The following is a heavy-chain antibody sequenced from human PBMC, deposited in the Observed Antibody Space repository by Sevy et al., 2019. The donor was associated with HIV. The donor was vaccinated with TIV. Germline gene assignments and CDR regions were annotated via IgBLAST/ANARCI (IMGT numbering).Heavy chain of an antibody. V-gene: IGHV3-23*01. Sequence: GGSLRLSCAASGFTFSSYAMSWVRQAPGKGLEWVSAISGSGGSTYYADSVKGRFTISRDNSKNTLYLQMNSLRAEDTAVYYCAKVYSGTNCYTKVLDYWGQGTLVTVSS. CDR3: AKVYSGTNCYTKVLDY. CDR2: ISGSGGST. CDR1: GFTFSSYA. J-gene: IGHJ4*02. D-gene: IGHD2-2*02.